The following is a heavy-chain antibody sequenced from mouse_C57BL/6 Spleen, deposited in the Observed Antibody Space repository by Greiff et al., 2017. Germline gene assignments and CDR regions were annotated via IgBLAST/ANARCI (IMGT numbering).Heavy chain of an antibody. CDR2: IHPNSGST. Sequence: VQLQQPGAELVKPGASVKLSCKASGYTFTSYWMHWVKQRPGQGLEWIGMIHPNSGSTNYNEKFKSKATMTVDKSSSTAYMQLSSLTSEDSAVYYCARVITTVVAPYYFDYWGQGTTLTVSS. CDR3: ARVITTVVAPYYFDY. CDR1: GYTFTSYW. J-gene: IGHJ2*01. D-gene: IGHD1-1*01. V-gene: IGHV1-64*01.